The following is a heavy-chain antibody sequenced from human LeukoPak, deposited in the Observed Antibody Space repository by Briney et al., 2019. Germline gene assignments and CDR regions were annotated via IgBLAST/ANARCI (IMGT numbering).Heavy chain of an antibody. Sequence: GGSLRLSCAASGFTFNSYTMNWVRQSPGKGLAWVSGISSSSSDVYYADSVKGRFTISRDNAKNSLYLQMDSLRAEDMAVYYCATGYCSGDSCRRDYWGQGTLVTVSS. CDR1: GFTFNSYT. CDR3: ATGYCSGDSCRRDY. D-gene: IGHD2-15*01. CDR2: ISSSSSDV. J-gene: IGHJ4*02. V-gene: IGHV3-21*01.